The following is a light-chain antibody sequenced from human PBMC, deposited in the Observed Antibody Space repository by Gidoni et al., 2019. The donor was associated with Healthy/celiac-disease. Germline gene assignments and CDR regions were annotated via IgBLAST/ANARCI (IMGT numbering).Light chain of an antibody. CDR2: DVS. Sequence: QSALTQPASVSGSPGQAITISCTGTSSDVGGYNYVYWYQQHPGKAPKLMIYDVSNRPSVVSNRFSGSKSGNTASLTISGLQAEDEADYCCSSYTSSSTLLCGGGTKLTVL. CDR1: SSDVGGYNY. CDR3: SSYTSSSTLL. V-gene: IGLV2-14*01. J-gene: IGLJ2*01.